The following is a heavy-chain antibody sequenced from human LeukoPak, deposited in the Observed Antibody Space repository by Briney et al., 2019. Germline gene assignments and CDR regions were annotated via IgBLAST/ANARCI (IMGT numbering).Heavy chain of an antibody. J-gene: IGHJ4*02. CDR2: ISSNADST. CDR1: GFTFSSFA. Sequence: GGSLRLSCTASGFTFSSFAMSWVRQAPGKGLEWVSAISSNADSTYSADSVKGRFTISRDNSKNTLYLEMNSLRAEDTAIYSCAKDSQSGFVSSGYWRGARHYYFDDWGQGTLVTVSS. V-gene: IGHV3-23*01. CDR3: AKDSQSGFVSSGYWRGARHYYFDD. D-gene: IGHD3-22*01.